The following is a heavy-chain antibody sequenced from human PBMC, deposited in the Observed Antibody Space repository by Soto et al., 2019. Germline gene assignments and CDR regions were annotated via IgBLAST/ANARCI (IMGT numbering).Heavy chain of an antibody. J-gene: IGHJ6*03. CDR2: ISAHNGDT. CDR3: ARMVRGSNIDYYYYMDV. CDR1: GYTFTSHG. V-gene: IGHV1-18*01. Sequence: QVHLVQSGGEVKKPGASVKVSCKASGYTFTSHGISWVRQAPGHGLEWMGWISAHNGDTNYAQKRQGRVTMTTDTPTNTAYMELRGLRSEDTAVYYCARMVRGSNIDYYYYMDVWGKGTTVTVS. D-gene: IGHD3-10*01.